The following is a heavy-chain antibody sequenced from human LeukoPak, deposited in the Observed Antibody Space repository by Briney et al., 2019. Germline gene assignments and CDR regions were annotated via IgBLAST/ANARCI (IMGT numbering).Heavy chain of an antibody. CDR1: GFTFSTSW. Sequence: GGSLRLSCAASGFTFSTSWMTWVRQAPGKGLEWVANIKEDGSAKNYVDFVKGRFTISRDNAKNALYLQMNSLRAEDTAVYYCARDKANNSFDLWRQGTLVIVSS. CDR3: ARDKANNSFDL. V-gene: IGHV3-7*01. D-gene: IGHD2-21*01. CDR2: IKEDGSAK. J-gene: IGHJ5*02.